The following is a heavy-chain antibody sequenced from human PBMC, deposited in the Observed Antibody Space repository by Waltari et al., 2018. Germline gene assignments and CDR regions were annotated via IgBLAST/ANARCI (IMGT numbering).Heavy chain of an antibody. CDR3: ARGFGVVTYYYYYYGMDV. V-gene: IGHV4-34*01. Sequence: QVQLQQWGAGLLKPSATLSLTCAVYGGSFSGYYWSWIRQPPGQGLEWIGEINHSGRTNYNPSLKSRVTKSVDTSKNQFSLKLSSVTATDTAVYYCARGFGVVTYYYYYYGMDVWGQGTTVTVSS. D-gene: IGHD3-3*01. CDR1: GGSFSGYY. J-gene: IGHJ6*02. CDR2: INHSGRT.